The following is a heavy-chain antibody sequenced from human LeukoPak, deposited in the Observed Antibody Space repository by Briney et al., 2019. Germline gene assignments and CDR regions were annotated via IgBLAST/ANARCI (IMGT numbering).Heavy chain of an antibody. V-gene: IGHV5-51*01. CDR2: IYPGDSDT. D-gene: IGHD4-17*01. CDR1: GYSFTSYW. CDR3: ARQKTTVTKGRPMPIDY. Sequence: GESLKISCKGSGYSFTSYWIGWVRQMPGKGLEWMGIIYPGDSDTRYSPSFQGQVTISADKSISTAYLQWSSLKASDTAMYYCARQKTTVTKGRPMPIDYWGQGTLVTASS. J-gene: IGHJ4*02.